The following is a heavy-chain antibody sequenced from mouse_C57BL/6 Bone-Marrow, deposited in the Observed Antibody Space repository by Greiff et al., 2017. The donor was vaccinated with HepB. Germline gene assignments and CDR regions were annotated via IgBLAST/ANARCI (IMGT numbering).Heavy chain of an antibody. CDR2: ISSGSSTI. Sequence: EVMLVESGGGLVKPGGSLKLSCAASGFTFSDYGMHWVRQAPEKGLEWVAYISSGSSTIYYADTVKGRFTISRDNAKNTLFLQMTSLRSEDTAMYYCARSQAKAYYAMDYWGQGTSVTVSS. CDR1: GFTFSDYG. V-gene: IGHV5-17*01. J-gene: IGHJ4*01. CDR3: ARSQAKAYYAMDY. D-gene: IGHD3-2*02.